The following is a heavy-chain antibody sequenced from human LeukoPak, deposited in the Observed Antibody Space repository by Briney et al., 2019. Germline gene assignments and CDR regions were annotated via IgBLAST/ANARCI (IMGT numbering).Heavy chain of an antibody. D-gene: IGHD2-2*01. CDR2: ISSNGGST. CDR1: GFTFSSYA. J-gene: IGHJ6*04. V-gene: IGHV3-64D*06. CDR3: VKGGRGAAIKNGMDV. Sequence: GGSLRLSCSASGFTFSSYAMHWVRQAPGKGLEYVSAISSNGGSTYYADSVKGRFTIFRDNSKNTLYLQMSSLRAEDTAVYYCVKGGRGAAIKNGMDVWGKGTTVTVSS.